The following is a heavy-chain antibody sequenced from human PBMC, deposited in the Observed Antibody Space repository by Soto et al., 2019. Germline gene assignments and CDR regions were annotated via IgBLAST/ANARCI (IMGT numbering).Heavy chain of an antibody. J-gene: IGHJ6*03. V-gene: IGHV4-59*01. CDR2: IYYSGST. D-gene: IGHD4-17*01. CDR1: GGSISSYY. CDR3: ARGKYGDYYYYYYMDV. Sequence: QVQLQESGPGLVKPSETLSLTCTVSGGSISSYYWSWIRQPPGKGLEWIGYIYYSGSTNYNPSLKSRVTISVDTSKNQFSPKLSSVTAADTAVYYCARGKYGDYYYYYYMDVWGKGTTVTVSS.